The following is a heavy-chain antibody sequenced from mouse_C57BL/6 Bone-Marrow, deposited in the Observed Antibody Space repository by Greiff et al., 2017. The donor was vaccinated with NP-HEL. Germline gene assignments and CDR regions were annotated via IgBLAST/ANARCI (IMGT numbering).Heavy chain of an antibody. CDR3: ARGYYGSSWYFGV. CDR1: GYTFTSYG. CDR2: IDPEDGAT. D-gene: IGHD1-1*01. J-gene: IGHJ1*03. V-gene: IGHV14-2*01. Sequence: EVKLMESGAELARPGASVKLSCKASGYTFTSYGISWVKQRTGQGLAWIGRIDPEDGATKYAPKFQGKATITADTSSNTAYLQLSSLTSEDTAVYYCARGYYGSSWYFGVWGTGTTVTVSS.